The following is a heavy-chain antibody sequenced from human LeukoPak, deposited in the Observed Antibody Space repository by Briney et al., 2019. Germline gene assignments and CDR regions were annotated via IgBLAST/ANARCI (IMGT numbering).Heavy chain of an antibody. D-gene: IGHD1-26*01. Sequence: PSETLSLTCAVSGYSISSNYYWGWIRQPPGKGLEWIGNIYHSGSTYYDPSLKSRVTISVDTSKNQFSLKLSSVTAADTAVYYCARASGNYYEDFDYWGQGTLVTVSS. CDR3: ARASGNYYEDFDY. V-gene: IGHV4-38-2*01. CDR2: IYHSGST. J-gene: IGHJ4*02. CDR1: GYSISSNYY.